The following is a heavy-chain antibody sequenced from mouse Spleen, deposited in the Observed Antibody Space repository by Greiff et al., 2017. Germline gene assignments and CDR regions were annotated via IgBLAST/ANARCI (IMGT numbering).Heavy chain of an antibody. D-gene: IGHD4-1*01. CDR2: IYPGSGNT. Sequence: QVQLKESGAELVRPGASVKLSCKASGYTFTDYYINWVKQRPGQGLEWIARIYPGSGNTYYNEKFKGKATLTAEKSSSTAYMQLSSLTSEDSAVYFCASGDWDGFAYWGQGTLVTVSA. CDR1: GYTFTDYY. CDR3: ASGDWDGFAY. V-gene: IGHV1-76*01. J-gene: IGHJ3*01.